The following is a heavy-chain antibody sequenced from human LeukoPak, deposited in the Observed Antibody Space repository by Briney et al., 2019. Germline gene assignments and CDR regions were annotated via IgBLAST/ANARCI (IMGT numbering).Heavy chain of an antibody. J-gene: IGHJ4*02. D-gene: IGHD3-9*01. CDR1: GFTFSSYA. V-gene: IGHV3-23*01. CDR2: ISGSGGST. CDR3: AKPTTYYDILTGYYHFDY. Sequence: GGSLRLSCTVSGFTFSSYAMSWVRQAPGKGLEWVSAISGSGGSTYYADSVKGRFTISRDNSKNTLYLQMNSLRAEDTAVYYCAKPTTYYDILTGYYHFDYWGQGTLVTVSS.